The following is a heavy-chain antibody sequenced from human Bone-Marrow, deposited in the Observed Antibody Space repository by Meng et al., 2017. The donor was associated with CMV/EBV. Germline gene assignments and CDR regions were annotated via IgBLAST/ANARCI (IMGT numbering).Heavy chain of an antibody. CDR3: ARGTIPPKHEFDY. V-gene: IGHV4-59*12. J-gene: IGHJ4*02. CDR1: GGSISSYY. CDR2: IYYSGST. Sequence: GSLRLSCTVSGGSISSYYWSWIRQPPGKGLEWIGYIYYSGSTNYNPSLKSRVTISVDTSKNLLPLRLSSVTAADTAVYYCARGTIPPKHEFDYWGQGTLVTISS. D-gene: IGHD1-7*01.